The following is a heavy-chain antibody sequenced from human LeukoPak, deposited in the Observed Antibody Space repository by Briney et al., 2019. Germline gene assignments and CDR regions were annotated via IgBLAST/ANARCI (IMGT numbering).Heavy chain of an antibody. CDR1: GFTFSSYG. Sequence: PGRSLRLSCAASGFTFSSYGMHWVRQAPGKGLEWVAVIWYDGSNKYYADSVKGRSTISRDNSKNTLYLQMNSLRAEDTAVYYCARDYGSGIVVVPAAWGFDYWGQGTLVTVSS. D-gene: IGHD2-2*01. J-gene: IGHJ4*02. CDR3: ARDYGSGIVVVPAAWGFDY. V-gene: IGHV3-33*01. CDR2: IWYDGSNK.